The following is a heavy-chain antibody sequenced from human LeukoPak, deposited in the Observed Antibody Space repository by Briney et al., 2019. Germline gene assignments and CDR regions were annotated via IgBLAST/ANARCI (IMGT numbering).Heavy chain of an antibody. Sequence: GGSLRLSCAASGFTFSSYTMNWVRQAPGKGLEWVSSISSSGNYIYYADSLKGRFTISRDNAKNSLFLQINSLRAEDTAIYYCARRTNYVFDCWGQGTLVAVSS. J-gene: IGHJ4*02. CDR1: GFTFSSYT. D-gene: IGHD2-8*01. V-gene: IGHV3-21*01. CDR3: ARRTNYVFDC. CDR2: ISSSGNYI.